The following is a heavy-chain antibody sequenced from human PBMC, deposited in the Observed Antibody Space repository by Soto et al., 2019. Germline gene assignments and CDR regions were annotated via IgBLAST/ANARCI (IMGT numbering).Heavy chain of an antibody. CDR3: ARRFGY. CDR1: GFTFSNYD. J-gene: IGHJ4*02. Sequence: SLRLSCAASGFTFSNYDMNWVRRAPGKGLEWVSYISTSSSTIYYADSVKGRFTVSRDNAKNSLYLQMNSLRDEDTAIYYCARRFGYWGQGTLVTVSS. V-gene: IGHV3-48*02. CDR2: ISTSSSTI.